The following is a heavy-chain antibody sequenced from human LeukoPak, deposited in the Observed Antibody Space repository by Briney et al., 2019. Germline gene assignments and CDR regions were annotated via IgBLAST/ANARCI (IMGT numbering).Heavy chain of an antibody. CDR3: AKGTPYVSHTEADY. CDR2: IGGNGGST. V-gene: IGHV3-23*01. Sequence: AGGSLGLSCAASGFTFSSYAMSWVRQAPGKGLEWVSTIGGNGGSTYYADSVKGRFTISRDNSKNTLYLQMNSLRAEDTAVYYCAKGTPYVSHTEADYWGQGTLVTVSS. D-gene: IGHD4-23*01. J-gene: IGHJ4*02. CDR1: GFTFSSYA.